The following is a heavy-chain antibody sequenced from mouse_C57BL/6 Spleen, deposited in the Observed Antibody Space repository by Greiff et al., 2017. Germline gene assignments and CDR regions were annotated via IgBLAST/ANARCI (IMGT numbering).Heavy chain of an antibody. J-gene: IGHJ1*03. Sequence: VMLVESGAELVKPGASVKLSCKASGYTFTEYTIHWVKQRSGQGLEWIGWFYPGSGSIKYNEKFKDKATLTADKSSSTVYMELSRLTSEDSAVYFCARHAITTVGLDWYFDVWGTGTTVTVSS. CDR2: FYPGSGSI. V-gene: IGHV1-62-2*01. CDR3: ARHAITTVGLDWYFDV. D-gene: IGHD1-1*01. CDR1: GYTFTEYT.